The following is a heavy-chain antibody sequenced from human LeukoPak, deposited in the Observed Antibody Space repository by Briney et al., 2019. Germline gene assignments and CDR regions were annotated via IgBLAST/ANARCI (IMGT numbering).Heavy chain of an antibody. V-gene: IGHV1-69*05. J-gene: IGHJ3*02. CDR3: ARDGSAGAFDI. Sequence: ASVKVSCKASGGTFSSYAISWVRQAPGQGLEWVGGIIPIFGTANYAQKFQGRVTITTDESTSTAYMELSSLRSEDTAVYYCARDGSAGAFDIWGQGTMVTVSS. D-gene: IGHD3-10*01. CDR2: IIPIFGTA. CDR1: GGTFSSYA.